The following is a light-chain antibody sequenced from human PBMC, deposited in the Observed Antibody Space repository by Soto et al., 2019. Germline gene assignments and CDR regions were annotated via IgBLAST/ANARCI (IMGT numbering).Light chain of an antibody. CDR1: QSFNSIY. Sequence: EIVLTQSPGTLSLSPGERATLSCRASQSFNSIYLAWYQQKPGQAPRLLIYGASSRATGIPDRFSGTGSGTDFTLTISRLEPEDFAVYYCQQYGSSPWTFGKGTKVDIK. J-gene: IGKJ1*01. CDR2: GAS. V-gene: IGKV3-20*01. CDR3: QQYGSSPWT.